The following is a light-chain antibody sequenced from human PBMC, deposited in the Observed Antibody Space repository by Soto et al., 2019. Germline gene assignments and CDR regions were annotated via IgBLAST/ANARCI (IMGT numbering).Light chain of an antibody. Sequence: EIRLSLSPASLSATPGERATLSCRPRQTVGVRLAWYQHKPGQAPRLLIYEASNRATGIPARFSGSGSGTDFTLTISSLEAEDFAVYCCQQRSNWPPTFGGGTKADI. CDR2: EAS. V-gene: IGKV3-11*01. CDR3: QQRSNWPPT. CDR1: QTVGVR. J-gene: IGKJ4*01.